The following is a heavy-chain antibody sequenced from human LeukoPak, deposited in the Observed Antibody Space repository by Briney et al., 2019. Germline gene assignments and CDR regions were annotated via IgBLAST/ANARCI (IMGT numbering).Heavy chain of an antibody. J-gene: IGHJ4*02. V-gene: IGHV1-18*01. Sequence: ASVKVSCKASGYTFSSYGISWVRQAPGRGLEWMGWISTYSGGTNNAQKFQGRVTMTADKSTTTAYMELRSLESDDTALYYCARNSISGFGVEIWGQGTQVTVSS. CDR3: ARNSISGFGVEI. CDR2: ISTYSGGT. D-gene: IGHD3-10*01. CDR1: GYTFSSYG.